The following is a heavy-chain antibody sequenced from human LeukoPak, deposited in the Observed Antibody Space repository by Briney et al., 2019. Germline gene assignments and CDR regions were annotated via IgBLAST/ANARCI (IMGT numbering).Heavy chain of an antibody. Sequence: GGSLRLSCAASGFTFSSYAMSWVRQAPGKGLEWVSAISGSGGSTYYADSVKGRFTISRDNSKNTLYLQMNSLRAEDTAVYYCAKDPTAYYYGSGSYEIDYWGQGTLVTVSS. CDR2: ISGSGGST. CDR3: AKDPTAYYYGSGSYEIDY. CDR1: GFTFSSYA. V-gene: IGHV3-23*01. J-gene: IGHJ4*02. D-gene: IGHD3-10*01.